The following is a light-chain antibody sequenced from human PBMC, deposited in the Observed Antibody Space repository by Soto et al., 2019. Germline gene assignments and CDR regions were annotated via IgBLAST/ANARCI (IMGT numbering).Light chain of an antibody. Sequence: EIVLTQSPGTLSLSPGERATLSCRASQSVSSSYLAWYQQKPGQSPRLLIFGASSRATGTPDRFSGSGSGTDFTLTIIRLEPEDFAVYYCQQYDTSPRTFGQGTKVEIK. CDR1: QSVSSSY. CDR3: QQYDTSPRT. V-gene: IGKV3-20*01. J-gene: IGKJ1*01. CDR2: GAS.